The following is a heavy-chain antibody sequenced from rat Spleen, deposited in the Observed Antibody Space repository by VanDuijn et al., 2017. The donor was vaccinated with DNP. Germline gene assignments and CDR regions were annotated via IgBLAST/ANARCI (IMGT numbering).Heavy chain of an antibody. CDR1: GYSITSNF. J-gene: IGHJ2*01. V-gene: IGHV3-1*01. CDR2: ISYSGRT. D-gene: IGHD1-2*01. Sequence: EVQLQEAGPGLVKPSQSLSLTCSVTGYSITSNFWGWIRKFPGNKMEYIGHISYSGRTNYNPSLKSRISISRDTSKNHFFLQLNSVTTEDTATYYCARWGSHFDFWGQGVMVTVSS. CDR3: ARWGSHFDF.